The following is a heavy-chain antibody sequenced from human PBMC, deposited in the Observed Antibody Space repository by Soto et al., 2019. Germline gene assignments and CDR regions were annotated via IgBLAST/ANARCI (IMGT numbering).Heavy chain of an antibody. CDR3: ASQRRFLGDWFDP. CDR1: GGSISSGGYY. CDR2: IYYSGST. Sequence: QVQLQESGPGLVKPSQTLSLTCTVSGGSISSGGYYWSWIRQHPGKGLEWIGYIYYSGSTYYNPALKSRVTISVDTSKNQFALKLSSVTAAGTAVYYCASQRRFLGDWFDPWGQGTLVTVSS. D-gene: IGHD3-3*01. J-gene: IGHJ5*02. V-gene: IGHV4-31*03.